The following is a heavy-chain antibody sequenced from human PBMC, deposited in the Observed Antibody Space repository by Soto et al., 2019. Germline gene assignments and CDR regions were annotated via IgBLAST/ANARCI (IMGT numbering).Heavy chain of an antibody. V-gene: IGHV1-18*01. CDR3: ARDREVAGQVGDY. J-gene: IGHJ4*02. Sequence: GASVKVSCKASGGTFSSYTISWVRQAPGQGLEWMGWISAYHGNTNYAQKLQGRVTMTTDTSTSTAYMELRSLRSDDTAVYCARDREVAGQVGDYWGQGTLVTVSS. CDR2: ISAYHGNT. CDR1: GGTFSSYT. D-gene: IGHD6-19*01.